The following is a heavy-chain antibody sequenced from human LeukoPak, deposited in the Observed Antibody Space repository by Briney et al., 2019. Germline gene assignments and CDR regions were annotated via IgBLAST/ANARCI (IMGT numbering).Heavy chain of an antibody. Sequence: SETLSLTCTVSGGSISSSSYYWGWIRQPPGKGLEWIGSIYYSGSTNYNPSLKSRVTISVDTSKNQFSLKLSSVTAADTAVYYCARHDGIEMATSSFDYWGQGTLVTVSS. CDR2: IYYSGST. V-gene: IGHV4-39*01. J-gene: IGHJ4*02. CDR1: GGSISSSSYY. D-gene: IGHD5-24*01. CDR3: ARHDGIEMATSSFDY.